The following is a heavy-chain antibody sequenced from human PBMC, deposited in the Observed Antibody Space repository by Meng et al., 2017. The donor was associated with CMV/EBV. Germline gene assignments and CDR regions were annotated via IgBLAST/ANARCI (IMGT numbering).Heavy chain of an antibody. CDR3: ARGIAAAGEHHGP. Sequence: SETLSLTCAVYGGSVSGYYWSWIRQPPGKGLEWIGEINHSGSTNYNPSLKSRVTISVDTSKNQFSLKLSSVTAADTAVYYCARGIAAAGEHHGPWGQGTLVTVSS. CDR1: GGSVSGYY. J-gene: IGHJ5*02. D-gene: IGHD6-13*01. V-gene: IGHV4-34*01. CDR2: INHSGST.